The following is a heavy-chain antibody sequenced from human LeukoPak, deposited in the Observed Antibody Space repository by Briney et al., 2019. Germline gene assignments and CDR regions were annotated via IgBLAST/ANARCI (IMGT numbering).Heavy chain of an antibody. CDR1: GFTFSSYG. Sequence: PGGSLRLSCAASGFTFSSYGMHWVRQAPGKGLEWVSIIYSGGSTYYADSVKGRFTISRDNSQNTLSLQMNSLRAEDTALYYCARGDGSGWYRVAFDIWGQGTMVTVSS. CDR2: IYSGGST. D-gene: IGHD6-19*01. V-gene: IGHV3-66*01. CDR3: ARGDGSGWYRVAFDI. J-gene: IGHJ3*02.